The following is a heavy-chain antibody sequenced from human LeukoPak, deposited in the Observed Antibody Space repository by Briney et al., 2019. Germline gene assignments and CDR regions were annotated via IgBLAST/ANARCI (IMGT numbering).Heavy chain of an antibody. J-gene: IGHJ3*02. CDR3: TRAYCGGDCYPDAFDI. CDR1: GFTFGDYA. D-gene: IGHD2-21*02. V-gene: IGHV3-49*04. CDR2: IRSKAYGGTT. Sequence: GRSLRLSCAASGFTFGDYAMSWVRQAPGKGLEWVGFIRSKAYGGTTEYAASVKGRFTISRDDSKSIAYLQMNSLKTEDTAVYYCTRAYCGGDCYPDAFDIWGQGTMVTVSS.